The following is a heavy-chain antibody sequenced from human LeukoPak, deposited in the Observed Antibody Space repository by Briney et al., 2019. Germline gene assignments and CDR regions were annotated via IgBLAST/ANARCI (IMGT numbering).Heavy chain of an antibody. J-gene: IGHJ6*02. V-gene: IGHV3-7*01. CDR1: GFTFTDYW. Sequence: PGGSLRLSCAASGFTFTDYWMTWVRQAPGKGLEWVANIKQAGSEKDYVDSVKGRFTISRDNAKNLVYLQMNSLRDEDTAVYFCARDLWGSSSSYLDVWGQGTTVTVSS. CDR2: IKQAGSEK. D-gene: IGHD6-6*01. CDR3: ARDLWGSSSSYLDV.